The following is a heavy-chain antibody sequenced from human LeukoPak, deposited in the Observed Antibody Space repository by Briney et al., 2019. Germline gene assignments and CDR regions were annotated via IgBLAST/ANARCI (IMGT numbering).Heavy chain of an antibody. D-gene: IGHD2-2*01. J-gene: IGHJ5*02. CDR2: IYHSGST. CDR3: ARGIVVVPASNWFDP. Sequence: PSETLSLTCAVSGGSISSSNWWGWVRQPPGKGLEWIGEIYHSGSTNYNPSLKSRVTISVDKSKNQFSLKLSSVTAADTAVYYCARGIVVVPASNWFDPWGQGTLVTVSS. V-gene: IGHV4-4*02. CDR1: GGSISSSNW.